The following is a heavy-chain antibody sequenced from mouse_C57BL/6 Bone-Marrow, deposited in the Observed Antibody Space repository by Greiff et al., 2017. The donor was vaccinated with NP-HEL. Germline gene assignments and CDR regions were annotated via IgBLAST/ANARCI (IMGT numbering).Heavy chain of an antibody. CDR2: ISDGGSYT. CDR1: GFTFSSYA. V-gene: IGHV5-4*01. Sequence: DVQLVESGGGLVKPGGSLKLSCAASGFTFSSYAMSWVRQTPEKRLEWVATISDGGSYTYYPDNVKGRFTISRDNAKNNLYLQMSHLKSEDTAMYYCARDGASQLNYWGQGTTLTVSS. CDR3: ARDGASQLNY. J-gene: IGHJ2*01.